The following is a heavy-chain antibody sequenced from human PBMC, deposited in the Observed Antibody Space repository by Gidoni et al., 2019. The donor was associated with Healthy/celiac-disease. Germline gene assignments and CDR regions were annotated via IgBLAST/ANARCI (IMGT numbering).Heavy chain of an antibody. CDR1: GFTFSSYA. J-gene: IGHJ6*02. CDR2: ISYDGSNK. CDR3: ARGSMYYDFWSGYYPIYYYYGMDV. D-gene: IGHD3-3*01. V-gene: IGHV3-30-3*01. Sequence: QVQLVESGGGVVQPGRSLRLSCAASGFTFSSYAMPWVRQAPGKGLEWVAVISYDGSNKYYADSVKVRFTISRDNSKNTLYLQMNSLRAEDTAVYYCARGSMYYDFWSGYYPIYYYYGMDVWGQGTTVTVSS.